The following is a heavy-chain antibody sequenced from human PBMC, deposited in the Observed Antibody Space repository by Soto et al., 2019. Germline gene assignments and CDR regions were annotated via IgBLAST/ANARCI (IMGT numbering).Heavy chain of an antibody. CDR1: GFTFSSYW. CDR2: IKQDGSEK. V-gene: IGHV3-7*04. Sequence: GGSLRLSCAASGFTFSSYWMSWVRQAPGKGLEWVANIKQDGSEKYYVDSVKGRFTISRDNAKNSLYLQMNSLRAEDTAVYYCARFYFDISGSLPSPYYYYYGMAVWGQGTTVTVSS. D-gene: IGHD3-22*01. J-gene: IGHJ6*02. CDR3: ARFYFDISGSLPSPYYYYYGMAV.